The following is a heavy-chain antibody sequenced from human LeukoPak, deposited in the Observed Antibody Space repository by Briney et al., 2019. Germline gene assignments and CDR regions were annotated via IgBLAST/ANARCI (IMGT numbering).Heavy chain of an antibody. CDR2: INPSGGST. J-gene: IGHJ5*02. D-gene: IGHD3-22*01. CDR3: ARVIHLDYYESSGYSGLDP. CDR1: GYTFTSYY. Sequence: GASVKVSCKASGYTFTSYYMHWVRQAPGQGLEWMGIINPSGGSTSYAQKFQGRVTMTRDTSTSTVYMELSSLRSEDTAVYYCARVIHLDYYESSGYSGLDPWGQGTLVTVSS. V-gene: IGHV1-46*01.